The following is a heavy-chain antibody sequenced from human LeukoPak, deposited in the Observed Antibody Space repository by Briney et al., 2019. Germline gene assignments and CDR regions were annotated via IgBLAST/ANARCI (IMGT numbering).Heavy chain of an antibody. D-gene: IGHD3-3*01. CDR2: ISGSGGNT. Sequence: GGSLRLSCAASGFTFSSYAMSWVRQAPGKGLEWVSAISGSGGNTYYADSVKGRFTISRDNSKNTLYLQMNSLRAEDTAVYYCAKDGPNPNYDFWSGYADYFDYWGQGTLVTVSS. CDR1: GFTFSSYA. CDR3: AKDGPNPNYDFWSGYADYFDY. J-gene: IGHJ4*02. V-gene: IGHV3-23*01.